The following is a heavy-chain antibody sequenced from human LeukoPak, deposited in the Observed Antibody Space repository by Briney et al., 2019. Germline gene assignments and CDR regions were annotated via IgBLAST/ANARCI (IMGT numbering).Heavy chain of an antibody. V-gene: IGHV4-61*02. CDR1: GDSISSDTYY. J-gene: IGHJ3*02. D-gene: IGHD3-22*01. CDR2: IYTSGDT. Sequence: SETLSLTCTVSGDSISSDTYYWNWIRQSAGKGLEWIERIYTSGDTYYNPSLKIRLTISVDTSKNQFSLKLTSVTAADAAMYYCAREYRSGYFYVHDAFDMWGQGTMVIVSS. CDR3: AREYRSGYFYVHDAFDM.